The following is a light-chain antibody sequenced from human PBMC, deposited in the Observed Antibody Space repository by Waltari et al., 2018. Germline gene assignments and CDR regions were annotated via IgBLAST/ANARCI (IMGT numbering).Light chain of an antibody. Sequence: DIVMTQSPDSLAVSLGERATINCKSSQSVLYSSNNKNYLAWYQQKPGQPPKLLIYWASTRESGVPDRFSGSGSGTDFTLTISSLQAEDVAVYFCQQYYGSPSLTFSGGTKVEIK. CDR1: QSVLYSSNNKNY. J-gene: IGKJ4*01. CDR3: QQYYGSPSLT. CDR2: WAS. V-gene: IGKV4-1*01.